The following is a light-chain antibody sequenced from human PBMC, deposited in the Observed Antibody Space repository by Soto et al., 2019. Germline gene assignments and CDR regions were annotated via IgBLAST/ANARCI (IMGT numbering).Light chain of an antibody. CDR3: QQYNKWPWT. CDR1: QSVSSY. J-gene: IGKJ1*01. V-gene: IGKV3-11*01. CDR2: GAS. Sequence: EIVLAQSPATLSLSPGEGATLSCRASQSVSSYLAWYQQKPGQAPRLLLYGASSRATGFPDRFSCSGAGTDCTRTISRLEPEDVAVDDCQQYNKWPWTFGQGTQVDIK.